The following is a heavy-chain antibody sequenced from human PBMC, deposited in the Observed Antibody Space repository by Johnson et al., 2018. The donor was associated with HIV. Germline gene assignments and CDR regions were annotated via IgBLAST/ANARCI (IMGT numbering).Heavy chain of an antibody. CDR1: GFTVTNAW. V-gene: IGHV3-15*01. CDR2: IKSKTDGGTT. D-gene: IGHD1-26*01. J-gene: IGHJ3*02. Sequence: VQLVESGGVVVQPGGSLRLSCGPSGFTVTNAWMNWVRQAPGKGLEWVGRIKSKTDGGTTDYAAPVKGRFTISRDDSKTTVYLQMNSLKTEDTAMCYCTTELVGAYWGGAFDIWGQGAMVTVSS. CDR3: TTELVGAYWGGAFDI.